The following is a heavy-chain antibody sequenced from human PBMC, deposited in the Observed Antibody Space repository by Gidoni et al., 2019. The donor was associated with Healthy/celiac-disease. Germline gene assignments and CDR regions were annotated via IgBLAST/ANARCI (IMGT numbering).Heavy chain of an antibody. CDR1: GGTFSSYA. Sequence: QVQLVQSGAEVKKPGSSVKVSCKASGGTFSSYAISWVRQAPGQGLEWMGGIIPIFGTANYAQKFQGRVTITADESTSTAYMELSSLRSEDTAVYYCAREGGDYDFWSGSSYYYYYGMDVWGQGTTVTVSS. D-gene: IGHD3-3*01. CDR3: AREGGDYDFWSGSSYYYYYGMDV. J-gene: IGHJ6*02. CDR2: IIPIFGTA. V-gene: IGHV1-69*01.